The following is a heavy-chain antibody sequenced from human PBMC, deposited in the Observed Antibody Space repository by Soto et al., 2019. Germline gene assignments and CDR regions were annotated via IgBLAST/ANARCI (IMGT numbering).Heavy chain of an antibody. D-gene: IGHD3-10*01. J-gene: IGHJ4*02. Sequence: SGPTLVNPTDTLTLTCTVSGFSLSNARMGVSWIRQPPGKALEWLAHIFSNDEKSYSTSLKSRLTISKDTSKSQVVLTMTNMDPVDTATYYCARIPDYYGSGSYYHDYWGQGTLVTVSS. CDR2: IFSNDEK. CDR3: ARIPDYYGSGSYYHDY. V-gene: IGHV2-26*01. CDR1: GFSLSNARMG.